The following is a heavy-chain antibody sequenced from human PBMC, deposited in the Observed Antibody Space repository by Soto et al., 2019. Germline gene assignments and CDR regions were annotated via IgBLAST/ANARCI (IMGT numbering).Heavy chain of an antibody. CDR3: VRDIR. V-gene: IGHV3-74*01. CDR2: INSVGTTT. Sequence: EVQLVESGGGLVQPGGSLRLSCAASGFTFNNFWMYWVRQTPEKGLVWASGINSVGTTTIYADSVKGRFTISRDNAKNTLYLQMNILTVEDTAIYYCVRDIRWGQGTLVTVSS. J-gene: IGHJ4*02. CDR1: GFTFNNFW.